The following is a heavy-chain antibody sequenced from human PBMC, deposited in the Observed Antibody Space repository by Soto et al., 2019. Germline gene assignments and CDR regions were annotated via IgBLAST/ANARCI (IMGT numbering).Heavy chain of an antibody. CDR3: ARVRSSGREFDY. Sequence: QVQLVQSGAEMKRPGASVILSCKASGYIFTTYSIHLVRPTARQGLEWMAKVDPRAGSTGYAQKFRGRVSMAWDTSTGTASMEVSSLTSDDTATYYCARVRSSGREFDYWGQGTQVTVSS. J-gene: IGHJ4*02. CDR1: GYIFTTYS. V-gene: IGHV1-46*01. D-gene: IGHD6-25*01. CDR2: VDPRAGST.